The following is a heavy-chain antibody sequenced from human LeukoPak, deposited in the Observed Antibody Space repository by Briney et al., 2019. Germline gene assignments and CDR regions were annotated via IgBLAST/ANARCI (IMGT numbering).Heavy chain of an antibody. V-gene: IGHV5-51*01. Sequence: GESLKISCKGSGYDFPSYWIAWVRQVPGRGLEWMGIIYPGDSDTKYSPAFQGQVTISADKSISTAYLQWSSLKASDTAMYYCARRGSGYSGYDDAFHIWGQGTLVTVSS. D-gene: IGHD5-12*01. CDR3: ARRGSGYSGYDDAFHI. J-gene: IGHJ3*02. CDR2: IYPGDSDT. CDR1: GYDFPSYW.